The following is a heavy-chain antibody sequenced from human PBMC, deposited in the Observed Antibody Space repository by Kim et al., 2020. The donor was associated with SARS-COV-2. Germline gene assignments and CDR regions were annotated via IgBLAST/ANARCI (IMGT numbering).Heavy chain of an antibody. V-gene: IGHV3-66*01. CDR1: GFTVSSNY. J-gene: IGHJ4*02. CDR3: ARDRDDY. Sequence: GGSLRLSCAASGFTVSSNYMNWVRQAPGRGLEWVSVIYGGGTTFYADSVKGSFTISRDNSKNNLYLQMNSLRDEDTAMYYCARDRDDYWGQGTLVTVSS. CDR2: IYGGGTT.